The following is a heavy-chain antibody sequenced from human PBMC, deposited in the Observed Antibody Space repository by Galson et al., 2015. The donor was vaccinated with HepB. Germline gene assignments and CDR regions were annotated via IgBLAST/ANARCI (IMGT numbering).Heavy chain of an antibody. CDR2: ISGSGDST. CDR1: GFTFSSYA. D-gene: IGHD6-13*01. V-gene: IGHV3-23*01. Sequence: SLRLSCAASGFTFSSYAMSWVRQAPGKGLDWVSAISGSGDSTYYADSVKGRFTISRDNSKNTLYLQMNSLRAEDTALYYCAKDPYSIIPNWFDPWGQGTLVTVSS. J-gene: IGHJ5*02. CDR3: AKDPYSIIPNWFDP.